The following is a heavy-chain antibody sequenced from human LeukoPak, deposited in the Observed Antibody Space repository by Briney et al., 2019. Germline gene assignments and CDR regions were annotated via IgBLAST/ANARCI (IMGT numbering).Heavy chain of an antibody. J-gene: IGHJ4*02. CDR1: GFTFSSYW. Sequence: GGSLRLSCAASGFTFSSYWMSWVRQAPGKGLEWVANIKQDGSEKYYVDSVKGRFTISRDNAKNSLYLQMNSLRAEDTAVYYCAKVMVRGVIITNDDYWGQGTLVTVSS. D-gene: IGHD3-10*01. CDR3: AKVMVRGVIITNDDY. CDR2: IKQDGSEK. V-gene: IGHV3-7*03.